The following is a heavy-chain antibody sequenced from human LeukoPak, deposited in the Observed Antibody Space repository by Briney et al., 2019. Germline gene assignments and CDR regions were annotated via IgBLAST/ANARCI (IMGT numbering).Heavy chain of an antibody. J-gene: IGHJ4*02. Sequence: ASVKVSCKASGYTFTGYDINWVRQATGQGLEWMGWMNPNSGNTGYAQKFQGRVAMTRNTSISTAYMELSSLRSEDTAVYYCARGLRIVGATPLGYWGQGTLVTVSS. CDR2: MNPNSGNT. D-gene: IGHD1-26*01. CDR3: ARGLRIVGATPLGY. CDR1: GYTFTGYD. V-gene: IGHV1-8*01.